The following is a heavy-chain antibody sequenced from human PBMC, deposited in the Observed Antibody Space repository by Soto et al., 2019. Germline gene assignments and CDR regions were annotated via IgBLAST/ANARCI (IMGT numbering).Heavy chain of an antibody. CDR2: IYYSGST. CDR1: GGSISSSSYY. V-gene: IGHV4-39*01. CDR3: ARLTSDGYRYTIYGMDV. Sequence: SETLSLTCTVSGGSISSSSYYWGWIRQPPGKGLEWIGSIYYSGSTYYNPSLKSRVTISVDTSKNQFSLKLSSVTAADTAVYYCARLTSDGYRYTIYGMDVWGQGTTVTVSS. D-gene: IGHD5-18*01. J-gene: IGHJ6*02.